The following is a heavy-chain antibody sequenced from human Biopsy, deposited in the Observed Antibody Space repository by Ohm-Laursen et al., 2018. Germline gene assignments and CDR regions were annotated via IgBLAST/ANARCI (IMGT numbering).Heavy chain of an antibody. CDR2: IFYGGIT. J-gene: IGHJ5*02. CDR3: ARTPRDSFWSGSYKRGLWFDP. CDR1: GGSISSETNY. V-gene: IGHV4-39*07. D-gene: IGHD3-3*01. Sequence: SDTLSLTCTVSGGSISSETNYWGWIRQPPGKGLEWIGSIFYGGITYYNPSLKSRVTISKDTSKNQFSLQVNSVTAADTAVYYCARTPRDSFWSGSYKRGLWFDPWGQGTLAIVSS.